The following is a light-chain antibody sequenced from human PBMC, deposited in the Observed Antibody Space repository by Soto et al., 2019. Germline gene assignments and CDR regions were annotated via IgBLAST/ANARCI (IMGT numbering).Light chain of an antibody. CDR3: QQYRMSPNT. Sequence: ELVLTQSPGTLSLSPGERANLSCRASQRVDDSHLAWYPLRPGQAPRLLIDGASTRATGIPDRFSGSGSGTDFSLTIRGLKPEDFAVYYCQQYRMSPNTFGQGTRLEIK. CDR2: GAS. CDR1: QRVDDSH. J-gene: IGKJ5*01. V-gene: IGKV3-20*01.